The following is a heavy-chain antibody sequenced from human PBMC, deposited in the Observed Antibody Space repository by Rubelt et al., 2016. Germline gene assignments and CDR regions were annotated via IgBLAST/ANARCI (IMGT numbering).Heavy chain of an antibody. Sequence: QLQLQESGPGLVQPSETLSLTCTVSGGSISSSRYYWGWIRQPPGKGLARIGSTYYSGDTYYNPSLKGRVTITVDTSKNQFSLKLSSVTAADTAVYYCARRGAIFGVVIYFDYWGRGTLVTVSS. D-gene: IGHD3-3*01. CDR1: GGSISSSRYY. CDR2: TYYSGDT. V-gene: IGHV4-39*01. J-gene: IGHJ4*02. CDR3: ARRGAIFGVVIYFDY.